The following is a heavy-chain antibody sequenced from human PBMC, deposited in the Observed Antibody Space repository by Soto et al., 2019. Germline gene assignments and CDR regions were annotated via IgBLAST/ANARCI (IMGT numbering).Heavy chain of an antibody. CDR3: EKDRTYIVATIWDY. CDR1: GFTFSSYA. CDR2: ISGSGGST. V-gene: IGHV3-23*01. D-gene: IGHD5-12*01. J-gene: IGHJ4*02. Sequence: GGSLRLSCAASGFTFSSYAMSWVRQAPGKGLEWVSSISGSGGSTYYADSVKGRFTISRDNSKNTLYLQMNSLRAEDTAVYYCEKDRTYIVATIWDYWGQGTLVTVSS.